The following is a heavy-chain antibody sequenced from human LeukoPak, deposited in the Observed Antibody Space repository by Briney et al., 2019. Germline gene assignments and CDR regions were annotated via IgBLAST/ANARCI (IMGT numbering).Heavy chain of an antibody. CDR2: FDPEDGET. V-gene: IGHV1-24*01. CDR3: ATEGYSGYDYDAFDI. CDR1: GYTLTELS. D-gene: IGHD5-12*01. J-gene: IGHJ3*02. Sequence: ASVKVSCKVSGYTLTELSMHWVRQAPGKGLEWMGGFDPEDGETIYAQKFQGRVTMTEDTSIDTAYMELSSLRSEDTAVYYCATEGYSGYDYDAFDIWGQGTMVTVSS.